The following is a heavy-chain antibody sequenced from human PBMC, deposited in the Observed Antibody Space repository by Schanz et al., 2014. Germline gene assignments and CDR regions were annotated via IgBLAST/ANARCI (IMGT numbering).Heavy chain of an antibody. Sequence: QVQLVQSGAEVKKPGSSVKVSCKASGGTFSSYTISWVRQAPGQGPEFMGWISTFRNEDTNSAQRFQGRLTMTTDTSTSTAYMELRSLRSDDTAVYYCARDFSAYVGNYFDYWGQGTLXTVSS. J-gene: IGHJ4*02. CDR2: ISTFRNEDT. CDR1: GGTFSSYT. V-gene: IGHV1-18*01. CDR3: ARDFSAYVGNYFDY. D-gene: IGHD5-12*01.